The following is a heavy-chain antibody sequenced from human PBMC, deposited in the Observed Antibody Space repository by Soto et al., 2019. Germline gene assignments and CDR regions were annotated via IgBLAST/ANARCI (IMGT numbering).Heavy chain of an antibody. D-gene: IGHD2-15*01. CDR2: IIPILGIA. J-gene: IGHJ6*03. Sequence: QVQLVQSGAEVKKPGSSVKVSCKASGGTFSSYTISWVRQAPGQGLEWMGRIIPILGIANYAQKFQGRVTITADKSTSTAYMELSSLRSEDTAVYYCARGLAATGYYYYYYYMDVWGKGTTVTVPS. V-gene: IGHV1-69*02. CDR3: ARGLAATGYYYYYYYMDV. CDR1: GGTFSSYT.